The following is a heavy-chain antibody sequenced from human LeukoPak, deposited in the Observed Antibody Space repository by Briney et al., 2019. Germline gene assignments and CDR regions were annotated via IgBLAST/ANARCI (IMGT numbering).Heavy chain of an antibody. V-gene: IGHV4-61*09. CDR3: ARGRTWELPDYFQL. Sequence: SQTLSLTCTVSGASISNGSYYWSWIRQPPGKGLQWIGYIYSSGTIKYNPSLKSRVTISLDMPNNQFSLILTSVTAADTAVYYCARGRTWELPDYFQLWGQGTLVTVSS. D-gene: IGHD1-26*01. CDR2: IYSSGTI. CDR1: GASISNGSYY. J-gene: IGHJ1*01.